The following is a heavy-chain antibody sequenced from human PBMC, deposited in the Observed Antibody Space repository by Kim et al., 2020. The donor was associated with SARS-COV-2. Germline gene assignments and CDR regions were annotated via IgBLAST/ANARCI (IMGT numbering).Heavy chain of an antibody. CDR3: AKELAAAAGSAPGYYYYYGMDV. V-gene: IGHV3-23*01. J-gene: IGHJ6*02. CDR1: GFTFSSYA. Sequence: GGSLRLSCAASGFTFSSYAMSWVRQAPGKGLEWVSAISGSGGSTYYADSVKGRFTISRDNSKNTLYLQMNSLRAEDTAVYYCAKELAAAAGSAPGYYYYYGMDVWGQGTTVTVSS. D-gene: IGHD6-13*01. CDR2: ISGSGGST.